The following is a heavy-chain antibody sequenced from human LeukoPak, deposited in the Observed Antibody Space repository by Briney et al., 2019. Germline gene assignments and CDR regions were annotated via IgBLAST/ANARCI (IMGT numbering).Heavy chain of an antibody. CDR3: ARVGDYAVFEY. J-gene: IGHJ4*02. CDR1: GFTFSSYW. V-gene: IGHV3-7*01. CDR2: IEQDEIEK. Sequence: GGSLRLSCVGSGFTFSSYWMSWVRQAPGKELEWVANIEQDEIEKYYVDSVKGRFTVSRDNAKNSLHLQMNSLRVEDTAVYYCARVGDYAVFEYWGQGALVTVSS. D-gene: IGHD2-21*01.